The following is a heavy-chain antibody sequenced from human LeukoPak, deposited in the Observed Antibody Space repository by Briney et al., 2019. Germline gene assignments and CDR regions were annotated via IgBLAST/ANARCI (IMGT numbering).Heavy chain of an antibody. Sequence: GGSLRLSCIASGFTFEDYYMHWVRQAPGKGLEWVSGISRNRDKIGYADCVKGRFTISRDNAQNSLYLQMNGLRVEDTAVYYCTRRLDDWGQGTLVTVSS. V-gene: IGHV3-9*01. D-gene: IGHD3-16*01. J-gene: IGHJ4*02. CDR3: TRRLDD. CDR1: GFTFEDYY. CDR2: ISRNRDKI.